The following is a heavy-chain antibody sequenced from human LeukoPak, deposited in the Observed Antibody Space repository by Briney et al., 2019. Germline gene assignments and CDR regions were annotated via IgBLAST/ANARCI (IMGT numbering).Heavy chain of an antibody. CDR1: GFTFSSYS. D-gene: IGHD6-19*01. CDR2: ISSSSSYI. CDR3: ARASSGWYNWFDP. V-gene: IGHV3-21*01. J-gene: IGHJ5*02. Sequence: PGGSLRLSCAASGFTFSSYSMNWVRQAPGKGLEWVSSISSSSSYIYYADSVKGRFTISRDNAKNSLYLQMNSLRAEDTGVYYCARASSGWYNWFDPWGQGTLVTVSS.